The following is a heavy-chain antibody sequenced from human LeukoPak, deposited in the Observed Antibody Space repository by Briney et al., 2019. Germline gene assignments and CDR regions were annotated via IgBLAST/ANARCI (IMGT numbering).Heavy chain of an antibody. J-gene: IGHJ4*02. CDR2: IWCDGSNK. CDR1: GFTFSSYA. Sequence: PGGSLRLSCAASGFTFSSYAMHWVRQAPGKGLEWVAVIWCDGSNKYYADSVKGRFTISRDNSKNTLYLQMNSLRAEDTAVYYCARDQAESSGFDYWGQGTLVTVSP. V-gene: IGHV3-33*08. D-gene: IGHD6-6*01. CDR3: ARDQAESSGFDY.